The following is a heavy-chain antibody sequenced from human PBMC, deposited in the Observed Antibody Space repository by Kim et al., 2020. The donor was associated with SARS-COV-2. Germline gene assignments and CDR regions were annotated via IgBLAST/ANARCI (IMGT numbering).Heavy chain of an antibody. CDR1: GGSISSGGYY. CDR3: ARAVTIFRVVQHFDY. CDR2: IYYSGST. V-gene: IGHV4-31*03. J-gene: IGHJ4*02. D-gene: IGHD3-3*01. Sequence: SETLSLTCTVSGGSISSGGYYWSWIRQHPGKGLEWIGYIYYSGSTYYNPSLKSRVTISVDTSKNQFSLKLSSATAADTAVYYCARAVTIFRVVQHFDYWGQGTLVTVSS.